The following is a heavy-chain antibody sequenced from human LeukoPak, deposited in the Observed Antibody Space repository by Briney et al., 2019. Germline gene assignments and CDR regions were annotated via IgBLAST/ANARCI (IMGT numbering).Heavy chain of an antibody. D-gene: IGHD5-12*01. CDR3: AKGKGRGYSGYGGMDV. CDR2: ISYDGSNK. V-gene: IGHV3-30*18. J-gene: IGHJ6*02. CDR1: GFTFSSYG. Sequence: GGSLRLSCAASGFTFSSYGMPWVRQAPGKGLEWVAVISYDGSNKYYADSVKGRFTISRDNSKNTLYLQMNSLRAEDTAVYYCAKGKGRGYSGYGGMDVWGQGTTVTVSS.